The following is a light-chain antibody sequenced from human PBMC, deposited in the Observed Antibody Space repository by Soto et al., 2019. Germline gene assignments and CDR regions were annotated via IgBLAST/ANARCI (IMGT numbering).Light chain of an antibody. CDR1: QSVSSK. CDR3: QQYNNWPPIT. CDR2: GAS. J-gene: IGKJ5*01. V-gene: IGKV3-15*01. Sequence: IFMTPSPATLSVSPGERATLSCRASQSVSSKLAWYQQKPGQAPRLLIYGASTRATGIPARFSGSGSGTEFTLTISSLQSEDFAVYYCQQYNNWPPITFGQGTRLEIK.